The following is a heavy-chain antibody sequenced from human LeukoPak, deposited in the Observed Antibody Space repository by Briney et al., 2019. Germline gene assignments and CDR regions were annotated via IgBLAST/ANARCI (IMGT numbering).Heavy chain of an antibody. CDR1: GFTFTSYD. CDR2: ISGSSSKA. V-gene: IGHV3-23*01. CDR3: ANLDH. J-gene: IGHJ4*02. Sequence: PGGSLRLSCTASGFTFTSYDMSWVRQAPGKGLEWVSIISGSSSKAYYADSVKGRFTISRDNSKNTLYLQMNSLRAEDTAVYYCANLDHWGQGTLVTVSS.